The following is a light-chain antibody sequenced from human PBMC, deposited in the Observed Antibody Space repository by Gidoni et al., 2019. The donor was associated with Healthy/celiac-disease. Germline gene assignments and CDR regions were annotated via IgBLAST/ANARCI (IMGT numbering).Light chain of an antibody. J-gene: IGLJ2*01. V-gene: IGLV1-40*01. CDR3: QSYDSSLSVV. CDR1: SSNIGAGYD. Sequence: QSVLTQPPSVSGAPGKRVTISCTGSSSNIGAGYDVHWYQQLPGTPPKLLIYGNSNRPSGVPDRFSGSKSGTSASLAITGLQAEDEADYYCQSYDSSLSVVFGGGTKLTVL. CDR2: GNS.